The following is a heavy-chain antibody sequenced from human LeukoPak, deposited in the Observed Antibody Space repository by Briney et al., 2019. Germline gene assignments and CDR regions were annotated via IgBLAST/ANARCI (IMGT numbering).Heavy chain of an antibody. CDR1: GYTFTSYG. J-gene: IGHJ6*02. Sequence: ASVKVSCKASGYTFTSYGISWVRQAPGQGLEWMGWISAYNGNTNYAQKHQGRVTMTTDTSTSTAYMELRSLRSDDTAVYYCARDGKAGDSYYYYGMDVWGQGTTVTVSS. CDR2: ISAYNGNT. V-gene: IGHV1-18*01. CDR3: ARDGKAGDSYYYYGMDV. D-gene: IGHD4-17*01.